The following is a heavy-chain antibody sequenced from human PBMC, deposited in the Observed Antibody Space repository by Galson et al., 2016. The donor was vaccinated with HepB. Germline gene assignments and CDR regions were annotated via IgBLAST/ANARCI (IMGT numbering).Heavy chain of an antibody. CDR3: VTGSPDY. J-gene: IGHJ4*02. V-gene: IGHV3-21*04. CDR1: GFTFSSYS. CDR2: IRSSSSDM. Sequence: SLRLSCAASGFTFSSYSMNWVRQAPGKGLERVSSIRSSSSDMFYADSVKGRFTISRDNAKNSLFLQMNSLRAEDTAKYYCVTGSPDYWGQGTQVSVSS. D-gene: IGHD3-10*01.